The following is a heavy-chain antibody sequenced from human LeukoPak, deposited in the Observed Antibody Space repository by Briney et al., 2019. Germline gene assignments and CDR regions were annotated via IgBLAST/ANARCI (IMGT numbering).Heavy chain of an antibody. CDR2: IYYSGST. V-gene: IGHV4-59*11. J-gene: IGHJ6*03. Sequence: SETLSLTCSVSGGSISSHYWSWIRQPPGKGLEWMGYIYYSGSTKYNPSLKSRVTISVDTSKNQFSLKLSSVTAADTAVYYCASGLRLFYYYTDVWGKGTTVTVSS. CDR1: GGSISSHY. CDR3: ASGLRLFYYYTDV. D-gene: IGHD2-21*02.